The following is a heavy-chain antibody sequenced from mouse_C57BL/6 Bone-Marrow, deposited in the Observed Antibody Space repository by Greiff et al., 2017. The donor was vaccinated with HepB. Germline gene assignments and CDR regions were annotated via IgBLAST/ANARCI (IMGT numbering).Heavy chain of an antibody. V-gene: IGHV3-6*01. Sequence: DVKLQESGPGLVKPSQSLSLTCSVTGYSITSGYYWNWIRQFPGNKLEWMGYISYDGSNNYNPSLKNRISITRDTSKNQFFLKLNSVTTEDTATYYGASTYPSMDYWGQGTSVTVSS. CDR1: GYSITSGYY. D-gene: IGHD5-1*01. CDR2: ISYDGSN. J-gene: IGHJ4*01. CDR3: ASTYPSMDY.